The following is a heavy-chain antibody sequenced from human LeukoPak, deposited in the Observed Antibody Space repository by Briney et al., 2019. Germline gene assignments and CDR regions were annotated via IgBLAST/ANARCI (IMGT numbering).Heavy chain of an antibody. J-gene: IGHJ3*02. Sequence: SETLSLTCTVSGGSISSADHFWTWIRQPPGKGLEWIGYIYYSGSSCYSPSLKSRVNISVDGSKNQFSLKLRSVTVADTAVYYCALEYEGIFETWGHGTMVTVSS. CDR2: IYYSGSS. V-gene: IGHV4-30-4*01. D-gene: IGHD1-1*01. CDR1: GGSISSADHF. CDR3: ALEYEGIFET.